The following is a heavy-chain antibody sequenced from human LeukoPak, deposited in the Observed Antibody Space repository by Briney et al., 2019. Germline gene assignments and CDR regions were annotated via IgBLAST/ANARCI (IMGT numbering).Heavy chain of an antibody. Sequence: ASVKVSCKASGYTFTSYGISWVRQAPGQGLEWMGWISAYNGNTNYAQKLQGRVTMTTDTSTSTAYMELRSLRSDDTAVYYCARVASGWYEGAFDIWGQGTMVTVSS. V-gene: IGHV1-18*01. CDR1: GYTFTSYG. J-gene: IGHJ3*02. CDR2: ISAYNGNT. CDR3: ARVASGWYEGAFDI. D-gene: IGHD6-19*01.